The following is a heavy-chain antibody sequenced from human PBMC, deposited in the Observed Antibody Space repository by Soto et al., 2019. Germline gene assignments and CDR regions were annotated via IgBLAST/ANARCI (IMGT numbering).Heavy chain of an antibody. V-gene: IGHV1-3*01. CDR2: VNAGNDNT. Sequence: ASVKVSFKTSGYTFTNNVIHWVRQAPGQRLEWMGWVNAGNDNTKWSREFQGRLTLTKDTSATTAYMELSSLTSEDTAIYFCAREVPYGYSRFDYWGQGTLVTVSS. CDR3: AREVPYGYSRFDY. J-gene: IGHJ4*02. CDR1: GYTFTNNV. D-gene: IGHD5-18*01.